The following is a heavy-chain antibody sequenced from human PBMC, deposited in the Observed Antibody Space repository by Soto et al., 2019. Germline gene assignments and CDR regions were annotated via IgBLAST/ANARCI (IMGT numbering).Heavy chain of an antibody. CDR1: GGSISSSSYY. CDR3: ARHGRVAAAKVDY. V-gene: IGHV4-39*01. Sequence: QLQLQESGPGLVKPSETLSLTCTVSGGSISSSSYYWGWIRQPPGKGLEWIGSIYYSGSTYYHRSLRHRNTISGDTDNKQYSQELSFVTAVHTAVYYCARHGRVAAAKVDYWGQGTLISVSS. J-gene: IGHJ4*02. CDR2: IYYSGST. D-gene: IGHD6-13*01.